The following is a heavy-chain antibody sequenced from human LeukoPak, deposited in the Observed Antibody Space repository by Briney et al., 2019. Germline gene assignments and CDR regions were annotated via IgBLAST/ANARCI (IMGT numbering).Heavy chain of an antibody. CDR2: IYTSGST. J-gene: IGHJ4*02. D-gene: IGHD4-23*01. V-gene: IGHV4-4*07. CDR1: GDSISNYY. Sequence: SETLSLTCTVSGDSISNYYWSWIRQPAGKGLEWIGRIYTSGSTNYNPSLKSRVTISVDTSKNQFSLKLSSVTAADTAVYYCARAHLGGNWYYFDYWGQGTLVTVSS. CDR3: ARAHLGGNWYYFDY.